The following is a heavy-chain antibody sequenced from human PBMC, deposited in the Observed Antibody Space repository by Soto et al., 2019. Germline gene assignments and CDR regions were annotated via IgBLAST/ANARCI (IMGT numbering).Heavy chain of an antibody. V-gene: IGHV4-31*03. D-gene: IGHD3-22*01. CDR1: GGSISSGGYY. CDR3: ARDSSGYSLFDS. Sequence: QVQLQESGPGLVKPSQTLSLTCTVSGGSISSGGYYWSWIRQHPGKGLEWIGYIFYTGSTYYNPSLKSRVTISVDTSKNPFSLKLSSVTAADTAVYYCARDSSGYSLFDSWGQGTLVTVSS. J-gene: IGHJ4*02. CDR2: IFYTGST.